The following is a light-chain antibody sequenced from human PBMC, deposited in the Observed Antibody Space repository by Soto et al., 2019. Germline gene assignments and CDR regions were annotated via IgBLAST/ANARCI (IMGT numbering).Light chain of an antibody. CDR1: QSINNY. CDR2: GAS. CDR3: QQSYTTLPIT. J-gene: IGKJ3*01. V-gene: IGKV1-39*01. Sequence: DIQMTQSPSSLSASVGDRVTITCRASQSINNYLNWYQQRRGKAPSLLIYGASSLQSGVPSRFSGSGSGTDFTLTISRLQPEDFATYYCQQSYTTLPITFGPGTKVDV.